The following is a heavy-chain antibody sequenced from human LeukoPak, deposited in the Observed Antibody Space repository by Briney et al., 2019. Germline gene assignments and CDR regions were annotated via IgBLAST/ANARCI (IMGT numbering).Heavy chain of an antibody. D-gene: IGHD3-10*01. J-gene: IGHJ4*02. CDR2: IKQDGSEK. CDR1: GFTFSSYW. CDR3: ARFARSPRGWLVRYFDY. Sequence: GGSLRLSCAASGFTFSSYWMSWVRQAPGKGLEWVANIKQDGSEKYYVDSVKGRFTISRDNAKNSLYLQMNSLRAEDTAVYYCARFARSPRGWLVRYFDYWGQGTLVTVSS. V-gene: IGHV3-7*01.